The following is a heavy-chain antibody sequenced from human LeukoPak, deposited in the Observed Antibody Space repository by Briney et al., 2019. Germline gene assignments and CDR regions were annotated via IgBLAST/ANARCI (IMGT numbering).Heavy chain of an antibody. CDR2: INHSGST. CDR3: ARFESTSGKGFDP. Sequence: SETLSLTCAVYGGSFSGYYWSWIRQPPGKGLEWIGEINHSGSTNYNPSLKSRVTISLDTSKNQFSLNLRSVTAADTAVYYCARFESTSGKGFDPWGQGTLVTVSS. J-gene: IGHJ5*02. V-gene: IGHV4-34*01. D-gene: IGHD2-2*01. CDR1: GGSFSGYY.